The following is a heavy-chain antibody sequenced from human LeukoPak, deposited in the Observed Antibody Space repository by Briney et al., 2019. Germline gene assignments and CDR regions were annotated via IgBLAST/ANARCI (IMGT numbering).Heavy chain of an antibody. CDR1: GYTFTSYD. J-gene: IGHJ4*02. D-gene: IGHD2-15*01. CDR3: ARDRQPTLGYCSGGSCYSPYYFDY. CDR2: IIPIFGTA. Sequence: GASVKVSCKASGYTFTSYDINWVRQAPGQGLEWMGGIIPIFGTANYAQKFQGRVTITADESTSTAYMELSSLRSEDTAVYYCARDRQPTLGYCSGGSCYSPYYFDYWGQETLVTVSS. V-gene: IGHV1-69*13.